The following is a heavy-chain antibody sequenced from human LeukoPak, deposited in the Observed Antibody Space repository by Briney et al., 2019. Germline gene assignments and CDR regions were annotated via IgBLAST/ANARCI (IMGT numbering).Heavy chain of an antibody. J-gene: IGHJ4*02. D-gene: IGHD3-3*01. Sequence: GGSLRLSCAASGFTFSTFAMSWVRQAPGKGLEWVSSISGSGGSTYYADSVKGRFTISRDNSKNTLYLQMNSLRAEDAAVYYCAKEDFWSGPDLLYLDYWGQGTLVTVSS. CDR2: ISGSGGST. V-gene: IGHV3-23*01. CDR1: GFTFSTFA. CDR3: AKEDFWSGPDLLYLDY.